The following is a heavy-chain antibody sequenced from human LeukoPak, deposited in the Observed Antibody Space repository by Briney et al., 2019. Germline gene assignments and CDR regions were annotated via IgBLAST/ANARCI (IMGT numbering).Heavy chain of an antibody. CDR1: GFTFSGSA. D-gene: IGHD3-22*01. V-gene: IGHV1-24*01. J-gene: IGHJ4*02. Sequence: GGSLRLSCAASGFTFSGSAMHWVRQAPGKGLEWMGGFDPEDGETIYAQKFQGRVTMTEDTSTDTAYMELSSLRSEDTAVYYCATLHYYDSSGTPLFDYWGQGTLVTVSS. CDR2: FDPEDGET. CDR3: ATLHYYDSSGTPLFDY.